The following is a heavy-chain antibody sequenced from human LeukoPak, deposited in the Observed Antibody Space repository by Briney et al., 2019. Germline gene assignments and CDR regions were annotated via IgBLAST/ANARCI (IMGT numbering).Heavy chain of an antibody. V-gene: IGHV4-39*01. CDR2: IYYNRDT. D-gene: IGHD3-10*01. CDR3: ARQVPGGVIIASHLDF. J-gene: IGHJ4*02. Sequence: PSETLSLTCTASSGSIYTSSYYWGWIRQPPGKGLEWIGSIYYNRDTNYNPSLKSRVTISVDTSNNQFSLKLSSVTAADTAVYYCARQVPGGVIIASHLDFWGQGILVTVSS. CDR1: SGSIYTSSYY.